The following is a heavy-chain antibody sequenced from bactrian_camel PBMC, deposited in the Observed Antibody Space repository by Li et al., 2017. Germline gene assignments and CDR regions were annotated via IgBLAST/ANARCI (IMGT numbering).Heavy chain of an antibody. V-gene: IGHV3S9*01. CDR3: AADVARTPRFAGAGLGTTADYGY. Sequence: QVQLVESGGGSVQAGGSLRLSCAGSRYTRTNYRITWYRQIPGKDSEFLADIDTDGRTSYADSVKGRFTISQDSAKNTVYLQMNSLKPEDTAMYYCAADVARTPRFAGAGLGTTADYGYWGQGTQVTVS. CDR2: IDTDGRT. CDR1: RYTRTNYR. D-gene: IGHD1*01. J-gene: IGHJ6*01.